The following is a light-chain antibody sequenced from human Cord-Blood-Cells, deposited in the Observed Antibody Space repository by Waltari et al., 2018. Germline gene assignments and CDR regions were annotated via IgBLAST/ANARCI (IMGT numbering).Light chain of an antibody. Sequence: QSVLTQPPSASGTPGQRVTISCSGSSSNIGSNYVYWYQQLPGTAPKLLIYRTNQRPSGVPDRFSGSKSGTSASLAISGLLSEYEADYYCAAWDDSLSGRVFGGGTKLTVL. J-gene: IGLJ3*02. CDR1: SSNIGSNY. CDR2: RTN. V-gene: IGLV1-47*01. CDR3: AAWDDSLSGRV.